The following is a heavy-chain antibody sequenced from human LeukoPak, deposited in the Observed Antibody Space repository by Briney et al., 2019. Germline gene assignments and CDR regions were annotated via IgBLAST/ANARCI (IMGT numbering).Heavy chain of an antibody. V-gene: IGHV1-58*01. Sequence: SVKVSCKASRFTFTSSAVQWVRQARGQRLEWIGWIVVGTGNTNYARKFQERVTITRDMSTSTAYMELSSLRSEDTAVYYCAADRQKTGFLEWLTNYYYYMDVWGKGTTVTVSS. J-gene: IGHJ6*03. CDR2: IVVGTGNT. CDR3: AADRQKTGFLEWLTNYYYYMDV. CDR1: RFTFTSSA. D-gene: IGHD3-3*01.